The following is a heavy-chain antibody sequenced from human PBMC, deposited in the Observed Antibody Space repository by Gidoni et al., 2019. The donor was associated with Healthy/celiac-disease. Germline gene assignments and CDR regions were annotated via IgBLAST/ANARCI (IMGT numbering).Heavy chain of an antibody. CDR1: GFTFGDYA. CDR3: TRFVGTTMVRGVMGFDP. V-gene: IGHV3-49*05. Sequence: EVQLVESGGGLVKPGRSLRLSCTASGFTFGDYAMSWFRQAPGKGLEWVGFIGSKAYGGTTEYAASVKGRFTISRDDSKSIAYLQMNSLKTEDTAVYYCTRFVGTTMVRGVMGFDPWGQGTLVTVSS. CDR2: IGSKAYGGTT. J-gene: IGHJ5*02. D-gene: IGHD3-10*01.